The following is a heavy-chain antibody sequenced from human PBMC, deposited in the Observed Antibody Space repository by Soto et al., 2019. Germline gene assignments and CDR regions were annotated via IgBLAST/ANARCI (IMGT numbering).Heavy chain of an antibody. J-gene: IGHJ3*02. Sequence: QVQLQESGPGLVKPSQTLSLTCTVSGGSISSGGYYWSWIRQHPGKGLEWIGYIYYSGSTYYNPSLKSRVTISVDTSKNQFSLKLSSVTAADTAVYYCARVVVAATPPSKAFDIWGQGQWSPSLQ. V-gene: IGHV4-31*03. CDR1: GGSISSGGYY. D-gene: IGHD2-15*01. CDR3: ARVVVAATPPSKAFDI. CDR2: IYYSGST.